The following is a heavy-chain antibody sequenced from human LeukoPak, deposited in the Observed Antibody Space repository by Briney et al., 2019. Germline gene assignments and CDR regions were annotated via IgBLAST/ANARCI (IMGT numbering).Heavy chain of an antibody. CDR2: IIPILGIA. J-gene: IGHJ6*02. D-gene: IGHD1-26*01. CDR3: ARDLLGATIVYYYYGMDV. V-gene: IGHV1-69*04. Sequence: SVKVSCTASGGTFSSYAISWVRQAPGQGLEWMGRIIPILGIANYAQKFQGRVTITADKSTSTAYMELSSLRSEDTAVYYCARDLLGATIVYYYYGMDVWGQGTTVTVSS. CDR1: GGTFSSYA.